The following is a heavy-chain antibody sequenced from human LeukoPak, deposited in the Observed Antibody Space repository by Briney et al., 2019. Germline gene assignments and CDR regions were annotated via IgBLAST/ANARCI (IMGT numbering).Heavy chain of an antibody. CDR1: GFTFSSYS. D-gene: IGHD3/OR15-3a*01. V-gene: IGHV3-21*01. CDR3: ARGRTFWTLGY. CDR2: ISSSSYI. J-gene: IGHJ4*02. Sequence: GGSLRLSCAASGFTFSSYSMNWVRQAPGKGLEWVSSISSSSYIYYADSVKGRFTISRDNSKNTLYLQMNSLRAEDTAVYYCARGRTFWTLGYWGQGTLVTVSS.